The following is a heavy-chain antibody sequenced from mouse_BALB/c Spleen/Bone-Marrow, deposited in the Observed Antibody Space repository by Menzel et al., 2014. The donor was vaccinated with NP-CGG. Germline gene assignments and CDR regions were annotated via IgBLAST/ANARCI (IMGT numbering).Heavy chain of an antibody. J-gene: IGHJ3*01. V-gene: IGHV5-12-2*01. CDR1: GFTFSSCT. CDR3: ARRAGAY. Sequence: EVKLMESGGGLVQPGGSLKLSCAASGFTFSSCTMSWVRQTPEKRLEWVAYISNGGGSTYYPDTVKGRFTISRDNAKNTLYLQMSSLKSEDTAMYYCARRAGAYWGQGTLVTVSA. D-gene: IGHD3-3*01. CDR2: ISNGGGST.